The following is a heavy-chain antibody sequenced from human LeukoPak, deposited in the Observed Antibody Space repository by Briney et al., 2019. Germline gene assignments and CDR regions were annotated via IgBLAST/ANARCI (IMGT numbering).Heavy chain of an antibody. CDR1: GFTFSSYG. D-gene: IGHD2-2*01. Sequence: GGSLRLSCAASGFTFSSYGMHWVRQAPGKGLEWVSFIQYDANHKSYGDSVKGRFTISRDNSKKTVYLQMNSLRPEDTAVYYCVKRNIVVVPAAEYWGQGTLVAVSS. V-gene: IGHV3-30*02. CDR2: IQYDANHK. J-gene: IGHJ4*02. CDR3: VKRNIVVVPAAEY.